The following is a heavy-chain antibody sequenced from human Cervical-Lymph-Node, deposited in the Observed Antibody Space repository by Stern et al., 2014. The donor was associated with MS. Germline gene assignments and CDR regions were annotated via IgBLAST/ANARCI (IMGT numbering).Heavy chain of an antibody. Sequence: VQLVESGAEVKKPGSSVKVSCKASGGTFSSYAISWVRQAPGQGLEWLGGIIPIFGTANYAQKFQGRISITADESTSTAYVELSSLRSEDTAVYYCARDQVSTIAARPGGNAFDIWGQGTMVTVSS. J-gene: IGHJ3*02. V-gene: IGHV1-69*01. CDR3: ARDQVSTIAARPGGNAFDI. D-gene: IGHD6-6*01. CDR1: GGTFSSYA. CDR2: IIPIFGTA.